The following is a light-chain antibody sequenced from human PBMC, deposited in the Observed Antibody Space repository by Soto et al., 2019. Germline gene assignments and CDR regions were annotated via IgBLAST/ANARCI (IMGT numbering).Light chain of an antibody. CDR3: SSNTSSSTLV. V-gene: IGLV2-14*01. Sequence: QSALTQPASVSGSPGQSITISCTGTSSDVGGYNYVSWYQQHRGKAPKLMIYDVSNRPSGVSNRFSGSKSGNTASLTISGLQAEDEADYYCSSNTSSSTLVFGGGTKLTVL. CDR2: DVS. J-gene: IGLJ2*01. CDR1: SSDVGGYNY.